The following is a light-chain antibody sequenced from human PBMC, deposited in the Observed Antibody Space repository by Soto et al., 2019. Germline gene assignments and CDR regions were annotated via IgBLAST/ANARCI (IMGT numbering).Light chain of an antibody. CDR1: QTISNY. CDR3: QQSFSTPRT. CDR2: AAS. Sequence: DIQMTQSPSSLSASIGDKVTITCRASQTISNYLNWYQQRPGKAPNLLIYAASSLQSGVPSRFSGSGSGTDFTLTITNLQPEDFGSYFYQQSFSTPRTFGLGTKVEIK. J-gene: IGKJ1*01. V-gene: IGKV1-39*01.